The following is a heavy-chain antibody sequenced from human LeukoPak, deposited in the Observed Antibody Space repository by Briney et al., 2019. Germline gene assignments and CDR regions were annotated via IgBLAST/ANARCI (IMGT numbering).Heavy chain of an antibody. J-gene: IGHJ4*02. Sequence: KPSETLSLTCTVSGGSISSSSYYWGWIRQPPGKGLEWIGSIYYSGSTYYNPSLKSRVTISVDTSKNQFSLKLSSVTAADTAVYYCARLPRGQLARPFDYWGQGTLVTVSS. CDR3: ARLPRGQLARPFDY. CDR1: GGSISSSSYY. CDR2: IYYSGST. V-gene: IGHV4-39*01. D-gene: IGHD6-6*01.